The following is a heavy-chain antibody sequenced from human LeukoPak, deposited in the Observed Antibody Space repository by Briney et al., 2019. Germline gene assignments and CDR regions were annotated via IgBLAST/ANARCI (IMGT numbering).Heavy chain of an antibody. CDR1: GGSISSGSYY. D-gene: IGHD6-6*01. J-gene: IGHJ5*02. V-gene: IGHV4-61*02. CDR2: IYTSGST. CDR3: ARVGSSSDWFDP. Sequence: SETLSLTCTVSGGSISSGSYYWSWIRQPAGKGLEWIGRIYTSGSTNYNPSLKSRVTISVDTSKNQFSLKLNSVTAADTAVYYCARVGSSSDWFDPWGQGTLVTVSS.